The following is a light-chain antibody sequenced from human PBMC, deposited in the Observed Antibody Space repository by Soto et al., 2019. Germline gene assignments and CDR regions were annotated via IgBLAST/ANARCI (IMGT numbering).Light chain of an antibody. V-gene: IGLV2-14*03. CDR1: SSDVGAYNY. Sequence: QSALTQPASVSGSPGQSITISCTGSSSDVGAYNYVSWYQQRPGTVPKLMIYDVTNRPSGVSNRFSGSKSGNTASLTISGLQAEDEADYYCSSHTSRNTVVFGGGTKLTVL. J-gene: IGLJ2*01. CDR3: SSHTSRNTVV. CDR2: DVT.